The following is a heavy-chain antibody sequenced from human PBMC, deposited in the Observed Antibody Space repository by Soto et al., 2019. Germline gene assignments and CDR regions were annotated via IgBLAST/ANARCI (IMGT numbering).Heavy chain of an antibody. CDR3: ARRIVVVTAIVGYFDY. CDR1: GGSISSSSYY. Sequence: SETLSLTCTVSGGSISSSSYYWSWIRQHPGKGLEWIGYIYYSGSTYYNPSLKSRVTISVDTSKNQFSLKLSSVTAADTAVYYCARRIVVVTAIVGYFDYWGQGTLVTVSS. D-gene: IGHD2-21*02. CDR2: IYYSGST. V-gene: IGHV4-31*03. J-gene: IGHJ4*02.